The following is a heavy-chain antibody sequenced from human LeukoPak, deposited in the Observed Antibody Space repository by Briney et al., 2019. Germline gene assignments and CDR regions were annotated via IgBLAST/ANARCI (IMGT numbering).Heavy chain of an antibody. D-gene: IGHD3-3*01. V-gene: IGHV3-23*01. CDR1: GFTFSSYA. CDR2: ISGSGGST. Sequence: GGSLRLSCAASGFTFSSYAMSWVRQAPAKGREWVSAISGSGGSTYYADSVKGRFTISRDNSKNTLYLQMNSLRADDTAVYYCAKFGRITIFGVVDYWGQGTLVTVSS. J-gene: IGHJ4*02. CDR3: AKFGRITIFGVVDY.